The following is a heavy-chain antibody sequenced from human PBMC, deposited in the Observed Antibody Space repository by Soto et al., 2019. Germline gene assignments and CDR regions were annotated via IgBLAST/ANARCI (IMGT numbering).Heavy chain of an antibody. CDR3: AKGRGTGKVVAATPMY. V-gene: IGHV3-23*01. Sequence: GGSLRLSCAASGFTFSSYAMSWVRQASGKGLEWVSAISGSGGSTYYADSVKGRFTISRDNSKNTLYLQMNSLRAEDTAVYYCAKGRGTGKVVAATPMYWGQGTLVTVSS. D-gene: IGHD2-15*01. CDR2: ISGSGGST. J-gene: IGHJ4*02. CDR1: GFTFSSYA.